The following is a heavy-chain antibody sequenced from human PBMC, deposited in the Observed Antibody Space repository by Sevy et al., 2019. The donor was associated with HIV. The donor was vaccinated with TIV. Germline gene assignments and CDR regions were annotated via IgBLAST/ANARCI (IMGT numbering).Heavy chain of an antibody. J-gene: IGHJ4*02. CDR1: GFTFSKYS. CDR3: AREGCSKPHDY. CDR2: LSFACGRI. Sequence: GGSLRLSCVASGFTFSKYSMSWVRQTPGKGLEWVSTLSFACGRINYADSVKGRFTMSIEDSRNTFYLQMDSLRAEDTAIYYCAREGCSKPHDYWGQGTLVTVSS. V-gene: IGHV3-23*01. D-gene: IGHD2-2*01.